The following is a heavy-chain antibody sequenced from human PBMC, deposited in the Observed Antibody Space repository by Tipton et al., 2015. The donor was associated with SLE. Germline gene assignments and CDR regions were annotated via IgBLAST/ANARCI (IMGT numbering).Heavy chain of an antibody. J-gene: IGHJ4*02. CDR3: SRSQGYYDN. CDR1: GFTFSSYY. V-gene: IGHV3-74*01. CDR2: MNPDGSTP. Sequence: GSLRLSCAASGFTFSSYYMHWIRQAPGKGLVWVSRMNPDGSTPAYADSVKGRFTISRDNAKNTLYLQMSSLRVEDTAVYYCSRSQGYYDNWGQGTLVTVSS.